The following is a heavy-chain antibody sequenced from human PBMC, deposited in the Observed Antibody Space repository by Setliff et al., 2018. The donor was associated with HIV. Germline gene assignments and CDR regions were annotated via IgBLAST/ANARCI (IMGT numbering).Heavy chain of an antibody. CDR2: ISTYSDET. D-gene: IGHD6-19*01. J-gene: IGHJ1*01. V-gene: IGHV1-18*01. Sequence: GASVKVSCKSSGYTFTAYGLSWVRQAPGQGLEWMGWISTYSDETSYAQNLQGRVTMTTDTSMSTAYMELRSLRFDDTAVYYCARDPPSVAGTRILQHWGQGTLVTVSS. CDR1: GYTFTAYG. CDR3: ARDPPSVAGTRILQH.